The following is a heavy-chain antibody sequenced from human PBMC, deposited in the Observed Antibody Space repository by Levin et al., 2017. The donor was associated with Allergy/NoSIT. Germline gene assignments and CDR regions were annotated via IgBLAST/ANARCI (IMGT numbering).Heavy chain of an antibody. CDR3: ARMKVEDYVGWFDP. Sequence: LRLSCTFSGFSLTTSGMCVSWIRQPPGKALEWLARIDWDDDKYYSTSLKTRLTISKDTSKNQVVLRMTNMDPVDTATYYCARMKVEDYVGWFDPWGQGTLVTVSS. CDR2: IDWDDDK. J-gene: IGHJ5*02. D-gene: IGHD3-16*01. CDR1: GFSLTTSGMC. V-gene: IGHV2-70*11.